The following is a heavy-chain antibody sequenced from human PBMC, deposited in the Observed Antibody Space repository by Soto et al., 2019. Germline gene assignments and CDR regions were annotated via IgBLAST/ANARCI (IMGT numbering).Heavy chain of an antibody. CDR2: ISWNSGSI. Sequence: EVQLVESGGGLVQPGRSLRLSCAASGFTFDDYAMHWVRQAPGKGLEWVSGISWNSGSIGYADSVKGRFTISRDNAKNSLYLPMNSLRAEDTALYYCAKDSDPYSSSWYSGYWGQGTLVTVSS. CDR1: GFTFDDYA. CDR3: AKDSDPYSSSWYSGY. V-gene: IGHV3-9*01. J-gene: IGHJ4*02. D-gene: IGHD6-13*01.